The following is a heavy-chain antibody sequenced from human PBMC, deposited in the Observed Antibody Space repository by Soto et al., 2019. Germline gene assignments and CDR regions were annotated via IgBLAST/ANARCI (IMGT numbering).Heavy chain of an antibody. D-gene: IGHD3-16*02. CDR3: ARGGMTTFGGVIVPFHY. J-gene: IGHJ4*02. V-gene: IGHV4-31*03. CDR2: IYYSGST. Sequence: QVQLQESGPGLVKPSQTLSLTCTVSGGSISSGGYYWNWIRQHPGKGLEWIGYIYYSGSTYYSPSLKSRVTISVDTSKNQFSLKVNSVTAADTAVYYCARGGMTTFGGVIVPFHYWGQRTLVTVSS. CDR1: GGSISSGGYY.